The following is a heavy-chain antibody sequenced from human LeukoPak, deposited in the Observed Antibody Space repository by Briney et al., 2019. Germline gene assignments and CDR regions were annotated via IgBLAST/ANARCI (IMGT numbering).Heavy chain of an antibody. J-gene: IGHJ4*02. V-gene: IGHV3-30-3*01. D-gene: IGHD3-22*01. CDR1: GFTFSSYA. CDR2: ISYDGSNK. CDR3: ARGNYDSSGYYYSAFDY. Sequence: GRSLRLSCAASGFTFSSYAMHWVRQAPGKGLEWVAVISYDGSNKYYADSVKGRFTISRDKSKNTLYLQMNSLRAEDTAVYYCARGNYDSSGYYYSAFDYWGQGTLVTVSS.